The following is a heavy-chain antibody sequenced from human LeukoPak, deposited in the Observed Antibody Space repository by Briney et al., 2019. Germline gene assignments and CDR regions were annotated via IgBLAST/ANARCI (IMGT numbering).Heavy chain of an antibody. CDR2: ISPRGRTS. CDR3: ARDSIPKMATMVDS. D-gene: IGHD4/OR15-4a*01. J-gene: IGHJ4*02. CDR1: GFNFSDFY. Sequence: KAGGSLRLSCEASGFNFSDFYMNWIRQAPGKGLEGVAYISPRGRTSYYADSVRGRFTVSRDNAKNSLFLQMTSLSADDTAIYYCARDSIPKMATMVDSWGQGTLVIVSS. V-gene: IGHV3-11*01.